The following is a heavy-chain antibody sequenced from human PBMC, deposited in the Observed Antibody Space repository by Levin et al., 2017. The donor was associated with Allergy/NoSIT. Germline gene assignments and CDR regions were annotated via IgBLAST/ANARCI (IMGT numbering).Heavy chain of an antibody. CDR3: VKGGCDGGNCFFFDD. V-gene: IGHV3-74*01. CDR2: IESDGSSP. Sequence: GGSLRLSCAASGFTFSSYWMHWVRQAPGKGLLWVSRIESDGSSPTYADSVKGRFTVSRNNTKNTLYLQMNSLRADDTAVYYCVKGGCDGGNCFFFDDWGQGTLVTVSS. J-gene: IGHJ4*02. CDR1: GFTFSSYW. D-gene: IGHD2-15*01.